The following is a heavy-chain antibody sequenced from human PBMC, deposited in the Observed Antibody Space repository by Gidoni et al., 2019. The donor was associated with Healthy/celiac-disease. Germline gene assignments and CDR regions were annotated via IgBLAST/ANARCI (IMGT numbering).Heavy chain of an antibody. D-gene: IGHD3-3*01. Sequence: EVQLVESGGGLVQPGGSLRLSCAASGFTFCSYSMNWVRQAPGKGLEWVSYISSSSSTIYYADSVKCRFTISRDKAKNSLYLQMNSLRDEDTAGYYWATLRFLEWSRALYGMDVWGQGTTVTVSS. J-gene: IGHJ6*02. CDR3: ATLRFLEWSRALYGMDV. CDR1: GFTFCSYS. CDR2: ISSSSSTI. V-gene: IGHV3-48*02.